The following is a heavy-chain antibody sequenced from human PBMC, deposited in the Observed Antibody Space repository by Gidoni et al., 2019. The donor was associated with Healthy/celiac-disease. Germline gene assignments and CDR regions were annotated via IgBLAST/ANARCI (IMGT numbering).Heavy chain of an antibody. J-gene: IGHJ5*02. V-gene: IGHV3-23*01. CDR2: ISGSGGSK. D-gene: IGHD1-1*01. Sequence: EVQLLESGGGWVQPGGSLRLSCAASGCTFRSYAMSWVRQAPGKGLEWVSAISGSGGSKYYEDAVKGRFTISRDNSKNTLYLQMNSLRAEDTAVYYCAKGSAWTEEGWFDPWGQGTLVTVSS. CDR1: GCTFRSYA. CDR3: AKGSAWTEEGWFDP.